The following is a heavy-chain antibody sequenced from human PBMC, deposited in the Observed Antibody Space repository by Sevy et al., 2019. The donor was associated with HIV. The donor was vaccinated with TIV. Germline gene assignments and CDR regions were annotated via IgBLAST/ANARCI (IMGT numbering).Heavy chain of an antibody. CDR1: GFTFSSYA. CDR2: ISCDGSNK. V-gene: IGHV3-30-3*01. Sequence: GGSLRLSCAASGFTFSSYAMHWVRQAPGKGLEWVAVISCDGSNKYYADSVKGRFTISRDNSKNTLYLQMNSLRAEDSAVYYCARGDIVATIAYFDYWGQGTLVTVSS. CDR3: ARGDIVATIAYFDY. J-gene: IGHJ4*02. D-gene: IGHD5-12*01.